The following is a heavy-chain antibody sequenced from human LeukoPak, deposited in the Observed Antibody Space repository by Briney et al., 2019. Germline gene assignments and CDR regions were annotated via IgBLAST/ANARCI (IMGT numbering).Heavy chain of an antibody. D-gene: IGHD3-22*01. CDR3: ARARKVNYDSSGYYFFDY. CDR2: IKQDGSEK. CDR1: GFTFSSYW. J-gene: IGHJ4*02. Sequence: GGSLRLSCAASGFTFSSYWMSWVRQAPGKGLERVANIKQDGSEKYYVDSVKGRFTISRDNAKNSLYLQMNSLRAEDTAVYYCARARKVNYDSSGYYFFDYWGQGTLVTVSS. V-gene: IGHV3-7*04.